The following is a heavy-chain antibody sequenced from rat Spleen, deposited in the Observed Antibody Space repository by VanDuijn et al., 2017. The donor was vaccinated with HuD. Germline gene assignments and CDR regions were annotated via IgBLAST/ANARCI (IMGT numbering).Heavy chain of an antibody. CDR3: TRSRGGSIYVMDG. V-gene: IGHV2S12*01. CDR2: ISSGGST. Sequence: VQLVESGGGLVQPGRSLKLSCVASGFTFNNYWMTWIRQAPGKGLEWVAAISSGGSTYFNSVLKSRLSISRDTSKSQVFLKMNSLQTEDTAIYFCTRSRGGSIYVMDGWGQGASVTVSS. D-gene: IGHD1-11*01. J-gene: IGHJ4*01. CDR1: GFTFNNYW.